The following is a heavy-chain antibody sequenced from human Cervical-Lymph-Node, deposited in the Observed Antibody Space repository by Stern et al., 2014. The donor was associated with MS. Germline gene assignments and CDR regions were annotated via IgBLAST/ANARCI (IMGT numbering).Heavy chain of an antibody. D-gene: IGHD1-26*01. CDR3: RGSGSAYSGGMDV. CDR2: ISYDGSNE. J-gene: IGHJ6*02. V-gene: IGHV3-30*03. CDR1: GFTFSSYG. Sequence: VQLVESGGGVVLPGRSLRLSCVASGFTFSSYGMHWVRQAPDKGLDWVAVISYDGSNEYYADSVKGRFTISRDNSKNTLYLQMNSLRREDTAVYAKRGSGSAYSGGMDVWGQGTTVTVSS.